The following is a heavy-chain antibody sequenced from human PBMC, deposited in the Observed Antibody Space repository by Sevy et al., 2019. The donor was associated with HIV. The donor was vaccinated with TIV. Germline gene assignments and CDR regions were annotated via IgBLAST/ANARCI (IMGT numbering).Heavy chain of an antibody. CDR1: GFTFSSYS. CDR3: ARGGYYDSSGYYYYDY. J-gene: IGHJ4*02. Sequence: LGGSLRLSCAASGFTFSSYSMNWVRQAPGKGLEWVSSISSSSSYIYYADSVKGRFTISRDNAKNSLYLQMNSLRAEDTAVYYCARGGYYDSSGYYYYDYWGQGTLVTVSS. V-gene: IGHV3-21*01. D-gene: IGHD3-22*01. CDR2: ISSSSSYI.